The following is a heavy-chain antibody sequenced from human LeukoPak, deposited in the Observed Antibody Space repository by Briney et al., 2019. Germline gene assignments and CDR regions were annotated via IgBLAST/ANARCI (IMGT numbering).Heavy chain of an antibody. D-gene: IGHD4-23*01. V-gene: IGHV3-21*01. J-gene: IGHJ4*02. CDR3: ARDYGGSSPFDY. CDR1: GFTFSAYS. Sequence: GGSLRLSCATSGFTFSAYSMNWVRQAPGKGLEWVSSISGSSIYINYADSVKGRFTISRDNAKNSLYLQMNSLRAEDTAVYYCARDYGGSSPFDYWGQGTLVTVSS. CDR2: ISGSSIYI.